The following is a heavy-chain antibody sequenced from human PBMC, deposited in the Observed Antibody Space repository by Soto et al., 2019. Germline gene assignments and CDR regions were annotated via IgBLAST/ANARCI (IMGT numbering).Heavy chain of an antibody. CDR1: GFTFSSYA. CDR3: AKDQSDVEMAYYFDY. V-gene: IGHV3-23*01. J-gene: IGHJ4*02. CDR2: ISGSGGST. Sequence: GGSLRLSCAASGFTFSSYAMSWVRQAPGKGLEWVSAISGSGGSTYYADSVKGRFTISRDNSKNTLYLQMNSLRAEDTAVYYCAKDQSDVEMAYYFDYWGQGTLVTVSS.